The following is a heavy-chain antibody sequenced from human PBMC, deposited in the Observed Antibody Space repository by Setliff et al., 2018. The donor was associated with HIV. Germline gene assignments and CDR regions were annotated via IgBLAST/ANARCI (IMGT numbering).Heavy chain of an antibody. D-gene: IGHD3-10*01. J-gene: IGHJ5*01. V-gene: IGHV4-59*01. Sequence: PSETLSLTCAVSGGSFSAYYWSWIRQPPGKGLEWIGYIYYSGSTSYKPSLKSRVTISVDPYKNQLSLRLTSVTAADTAVYYCARGVRVGGVIGWFDTWGHGTLVTVSS. CDR3: ARGVRVGGVIGWFDT. CDR1: GGSFSAYY. CDR2: IYYSGST.